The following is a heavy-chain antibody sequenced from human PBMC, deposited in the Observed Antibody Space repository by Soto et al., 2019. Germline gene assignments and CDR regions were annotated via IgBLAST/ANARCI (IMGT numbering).Heavy chain of an antibody. Sequence: QAQLQESGPGLVKPSETLSLTCSVSGVSTSNHYWTWIRKPPGQGPEWIGCIYYRGTTNYNASFNSRVTISVDTSKNQFSLKLTSATTADTAVYYCARGGGSPYHDHEFDYWGQGILVTVSS. V-gene: IGHV4-59*11. CDR2: IYYRGTT. CDR1: GVSTSNHY. J-gene: IGHJ4*02. D-gene: IGHD2-2*01. CDR3: ARGGGSPYHDHEFDY.